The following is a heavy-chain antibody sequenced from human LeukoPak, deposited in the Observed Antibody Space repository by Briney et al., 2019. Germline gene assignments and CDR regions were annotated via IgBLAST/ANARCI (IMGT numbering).Heavy chain of an antibody. CDR2: ISSSSSYI. V-gene: IGHV3-21*04. J-gene: IGHJ4*02. Sequence: GGSLRLSCAASGFTFSSYSMNWVRQAPGKGLEWVSSISSSSSYIYYADSVKGRFTISRDNAKNSLYLQMNSLRAEDTAVYCCARRGSSWYRGFDYWGQGTLVTVSS. CDR3: ARRGSSWYRGFDY. CDR1: GFTFSSYS. D-gene: IGHD6-13*01.